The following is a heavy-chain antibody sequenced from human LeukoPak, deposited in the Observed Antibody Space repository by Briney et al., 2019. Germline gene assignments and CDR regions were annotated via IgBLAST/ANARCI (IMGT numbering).Heavy chain of an antibody. CDR1: GFTFSSYG. CDR3: ASGGGGYDLLVLYYYYMDV. V-gene: IGHV3-23*01. D-gene: IGHD5-12*01. Sequence: PGGSLRLSCAVSGFTFSSYGMSWVRQAPGKGLEWVSAISGSGGSTYYADSVKGRFSISSDNSKNMVYLQMNSLRAEDTAVYYCASGGGGYDLLVLYYYYMDVWGKGTTVTVSS. CDR2: ISGSGGST. J-gene: IGHJ6*03.